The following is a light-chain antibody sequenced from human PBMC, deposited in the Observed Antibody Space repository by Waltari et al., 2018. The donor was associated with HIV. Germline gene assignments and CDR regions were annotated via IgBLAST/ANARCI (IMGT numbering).Light chain of an antibody. V-gene: IGKV1-5*03. CDR1: QTISSW. Sequence: DIHMTQSPSTLSASVGDRVTITCRASQTISSWLAWYQQKPGKPPNLLIYKASSLESGVPSRFSGSGSGTEFTLTISSLQPDDFGTYYCQQYNSYSWTFGQGTKVEIK. J-gene: IGKJ1*01. CDR3: QQYNSYSWT. CDR2: KAS.